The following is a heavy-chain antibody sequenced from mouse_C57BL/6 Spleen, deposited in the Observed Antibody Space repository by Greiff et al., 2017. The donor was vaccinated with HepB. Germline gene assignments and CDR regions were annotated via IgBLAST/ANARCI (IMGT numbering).Heavy chain of an antibody. CDR3: ATNWDEDYYAMDY. V-gene: IGHV5-4*01. CDR2: ISDGGSYT. J-gene: IGHJ4*01. CDR1: GFTFSSYA. D-gene: IGHD4-1*01. Sequence: VQLVESGGGLVKPGGSLKLSCAASGFTFSSYAMSWVRQTPEKRLEWVATISDGGSYTYYPDNVKGRFTISRDNAKNNLYLQMSHLKSEDTAMYYCATNWDEDYYAMDYWGQGTSVTVSS.